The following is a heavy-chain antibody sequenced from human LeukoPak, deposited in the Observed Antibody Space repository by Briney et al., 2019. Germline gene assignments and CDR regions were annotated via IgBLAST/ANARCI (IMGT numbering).Heavy chain of an antibody. V-gene: IGHV1-2*02. J-gene: IGHJ4*02. CDR1: GYTFTGYY. Sequence: GPSAKVSCKPSGYTFTGYYIRWLRQAPAQRLEWMGWIDPISGGTNYAQKFQDTITMTRDKSIATAYMEVRRLNSDDTAVYDCARSGFTTGFYLDFWGQGTLVAVSS. CDR3: ARSGFTTGFYLDF. CDR2: IDPISGGT. D-gene: IGHD5-12*01.